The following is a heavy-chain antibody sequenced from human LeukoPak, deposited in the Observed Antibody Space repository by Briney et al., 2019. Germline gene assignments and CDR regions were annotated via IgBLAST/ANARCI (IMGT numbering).Heavy chain of an antibody. CDR3: ARDTSGSGYFPGLPA. D-gene: IGHD3-22*01. J-gene: IGHJ3*01. CDR1: GGSFSGYY. V-gene: IGHV4-34*01. CDR2: INHSGST. Sequence: SETLSLTCAVYGGSFSGYYWSWIRQPPGKGLEWIGEINHSGSTNYNPSLKSRVTISVDTSKNQFSLKLSSVTAADTAVYYCARDTSGSGYFPGLPAWGQGTMVTVSS.